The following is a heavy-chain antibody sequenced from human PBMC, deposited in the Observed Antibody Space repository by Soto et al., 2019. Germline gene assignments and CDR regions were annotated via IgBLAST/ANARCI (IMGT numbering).Heavy chain of an antibody. CDR2: IRSKANSYAT. V-gene: IGHV3-73*01. Sequence: VGSLRLSCAASGFTFSGSAMHWVRQASGKGLEWVGRIRSKANSYATAYAASVKGRFTISRDDSKNTAYLQMNSLKTEDTAVYYCTRSGSGGNSYDYWGQGTLVTVSS. CDR1: GFTFSGSA. CDR3: TRSGSGGNSYDY. D-gene: IGHD2-21*02. J-gene: IGHJ4*02.